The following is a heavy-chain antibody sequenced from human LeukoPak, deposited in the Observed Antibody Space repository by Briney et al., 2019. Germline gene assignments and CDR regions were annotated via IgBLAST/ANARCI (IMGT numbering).Heavy chain of an antibody. CDR1: GYTFTSYY. D-gene: IGHD3/OR15-3a*01. J-gene: IGHJ4*02. V-gene: IGHV1-46*03. Sequence: GGPVKVSCKAPGYTFTSYYMHWVRQAPGQGLEWMGIINPSGGSTSYAQKFQGRVTMTRDTSTSTVYMELSSLRSEDTAVYYCARDFWTGYYAYWGQGTLVTVSS. CDR3: ARDFWTGYYAY. CDR2: INPSGGST.